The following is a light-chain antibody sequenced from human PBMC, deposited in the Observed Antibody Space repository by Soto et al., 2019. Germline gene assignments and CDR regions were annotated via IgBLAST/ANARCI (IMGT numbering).Light chain of an antibody. Sequence: QSALTQPASVSGSPGQSITISCTGASSDVGRCNYVSWYQLHPGKAPKLIIYEVSNRPSGVSNRFSGSKSGNTASLTISGLRAEDEADYYCNSYTSSTAYVFGTGTKLTVL. V-gene: IGLV2-14*01. CDR1: SSDVGRCNY. CDR2: EVS. CDR3: NSYTSSTAYV. J-gene: IGLJ1*01.